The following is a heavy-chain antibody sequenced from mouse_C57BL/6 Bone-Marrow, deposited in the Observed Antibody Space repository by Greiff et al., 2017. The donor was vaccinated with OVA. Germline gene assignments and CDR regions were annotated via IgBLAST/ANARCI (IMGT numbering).Heavy chain of an antibody. V-gene: IGHV1-74*01. D-gene: IGHD1-1*01. CDR3: TLGYYGSSYGFAY. CDR1: GYTFTSYW. CDR2: IHPSDSDT. J-gene: IGHJ3*01. Sequence: VQLQQPGAELVKPGASVKVSCKASGYTFTSYWMHWVKQRPGQGLEWIGRIHPSDSDTNYNQNFKGKATLTVDISSSTAYMQLSSLTSEDSALYYCTLGYYGSSYGFAYWGLGTLVTVSA.